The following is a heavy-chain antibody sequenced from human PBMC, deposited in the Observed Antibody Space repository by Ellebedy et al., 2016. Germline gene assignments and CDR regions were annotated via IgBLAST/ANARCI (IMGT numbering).Heavy chain of an antibody. D-gene: IGHD5-18*01. V-gene: IGHV4-39*01. CDR1: GGSISSSSYY. CDR3: ARLGIMVTRYYGMDV. J-gene: IGHJ6*02. Sequence: SETLSLTCTVSGGSISSSSYYWGWIRQPPGKGLEWIGSIYYSGSTYYNPSLKSRVTISVDTSKNQFSLKLSSVTAADTAVYYCARLGIMVTRYYGMDVWGQGTTVTVSS. CDR2: IYYSGST.